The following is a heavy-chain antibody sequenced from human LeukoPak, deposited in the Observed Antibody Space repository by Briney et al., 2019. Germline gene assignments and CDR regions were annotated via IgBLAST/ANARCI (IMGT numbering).Heavy chain of an antibody. CDR1: GYTFTGYY. CDR3: AATYYYDSSGLDY. CDR2: INPNSGGT. D-gene: IGHD3-22*01. J-gene: IGHJ4*02. V-gene: IGHV1-2*02. Sequence: GASVKVSCKASGYTFTGYYMHWGRQAPGQGLEWMGCINPNSGGTNYAQKFQGSVTTTWDTTISTAYTELSRLRSDDTAVYYCAATYYYDSSGLDYWGQGALVTVSS.